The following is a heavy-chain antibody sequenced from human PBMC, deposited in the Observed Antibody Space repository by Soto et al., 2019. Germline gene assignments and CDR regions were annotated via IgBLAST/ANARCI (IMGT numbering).Heavy chain of an antibody. D-gene: IGHD2-2*01. CDR2: INHSGST. V-gene: IGHV4-34*01. J-gene: IGHJ5*02. CDR3: AGTIGVNSLWFDA. CDR1: GGSFSNYD. Sequence: PSETLSLTWAAYGGSFSNYDWRWIRHPPGKGLEWIGEINHSGSTNYNPSLKSRVTISLDTSKNQFSLKLSTVTAADTAVFYCAGTIGVNSLWFDAWGQVTSVTVS.